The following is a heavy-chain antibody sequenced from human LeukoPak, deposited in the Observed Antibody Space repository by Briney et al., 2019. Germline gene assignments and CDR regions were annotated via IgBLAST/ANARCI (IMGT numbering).Heavy chain of an antibody. CDR1: GYTFTGYY. Sequence: ASGKVSCKASGYTFTGYYMLWVRQAPGQGLEWMGWINPNSGGTNYAQKFQGRVTMTRATSIRTAYMELSRLRSDDTAVYYCAREATDAFDIWGQGTMVTVSS. CDR2: INPNSGGT. V-gene: IGHV1-2*02. D-gene: IGHD5-12*01. CDR3: AREATDAFDI. J-gene: IGHJ3*02.